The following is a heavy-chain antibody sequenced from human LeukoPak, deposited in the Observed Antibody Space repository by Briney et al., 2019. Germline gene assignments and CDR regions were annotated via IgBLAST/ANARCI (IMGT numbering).Heavy chain of an antibody. Sequence: SETLSLTCAVYGGSFSGYYWSWIRQPPGKGLEWIGEINHSGSTNYNPSLKSRVTISVDTSKNQFSLKLSSVTAADTAVYYCARGGGVELRYFDWLFTLYGMDVWGQGTTVTDSS. CDR2: INHSGST. J-gene: IGHJ6*02. CDR1: GGSFSGYY. D-gene: IGHD3-9*01. CDR3: ARGGGVELRYFDWLFTLYGMDV. V-gene: IGHV4-34*01.